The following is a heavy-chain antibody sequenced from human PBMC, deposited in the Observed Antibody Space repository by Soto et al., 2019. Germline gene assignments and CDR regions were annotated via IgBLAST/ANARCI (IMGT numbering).Heavy chain of an antibody. CDR2: ISGSGGTT. Sequence: EVQLLESGGGLVQPGGSLRLSCAASGFTFSNYAMSWVRQAPGKGLEWVTAISGSGGTTYYTDSVKGRFTISRDNSKNTLFLQMSSLRADDTAVFYCAKFLAETGGSSGWPWSFHYWGQGTLVTVSS. V-gene: IGHV3-23*01. J-gene: IGHJ4*02. CDR1: GFTFSNYA. D-gene: IGHD6-25*01. CDR3: AKFLAETGGSSGWPWSFHY.